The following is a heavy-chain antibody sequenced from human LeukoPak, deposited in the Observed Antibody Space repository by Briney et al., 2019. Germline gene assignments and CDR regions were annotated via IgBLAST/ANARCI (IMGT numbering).Heavy chain of an antibody. V-gene: IGHV3-53*01. CDR3: ARGGNSSGSIRSAFDI. Sequence: GGSLRLSCAASGFTVSSNYMSWVRQAPGKGLEWVSVISSSGITYSADSVKGRFTISRDNSKNMVCLQMNSLRAEDTAVYYCARGGNSSGSIRSAFDIWGQGTMVTVSS. J-gene: IGHJ3*02. CDR2: ISSSGIT. CDR1: GFTVSSNY. D-gene: IGHD3-22*01.